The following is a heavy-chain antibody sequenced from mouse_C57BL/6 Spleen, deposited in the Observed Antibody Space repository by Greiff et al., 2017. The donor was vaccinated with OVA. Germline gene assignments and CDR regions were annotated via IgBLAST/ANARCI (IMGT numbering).Heavy chain of an antibody. CDR3: TRDLSYYSNYGYFDY. Sequence: EVQLVESGEGLVKPGGSLKLSCAASGFTFSSYAMSWVRQTPEKRLEWVAYISSGGDYIYYADTVKGRFTISRDNARNTLYLQMSSLKSEDTAMYYCTRDLSYYSNYGYFDYWGQGTTLTVSS. CDR1: GFTFSSYA. V-gene: IGHV5-9-1*02. CDR2: ISSGGDYI. D-gene: IGHD2-5*01. J-gene: IGHJ2*01.